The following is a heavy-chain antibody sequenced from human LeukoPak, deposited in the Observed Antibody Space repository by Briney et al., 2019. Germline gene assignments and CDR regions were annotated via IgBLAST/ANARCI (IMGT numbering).Heavy chain of an antibody. Sequence: GGSLRLSCAQSGFIFSNYGMHWVRQAPGKGLEWVAFIQHDGDNTYYIDSVKGRFTISRDNSKNTLYLQMNRLRAEDTAVYYCAKPLSSSYYAYFESWGQGTLVTVSS. CDR1: GFIFSNYG. V-gene: IGHV3-30*02. CDR3: AKPLSSSYYAYFES. D-gene: IGHD2/OR15-2a*01. J-gene: IGHJ4*02. CDR2: IQHDGDNT.